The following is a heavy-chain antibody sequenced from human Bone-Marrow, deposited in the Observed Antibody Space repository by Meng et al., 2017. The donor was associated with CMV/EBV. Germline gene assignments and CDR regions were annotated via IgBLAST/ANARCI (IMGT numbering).Heavy chain of an antibody. Sequence: SGPTLVQPTETLTLTCTVSGFSLSNARMGVSWIRQPPGEALEWLAHIFSNNEKSYSTSLRSRLTIPKDTSKSQVVLTMTNMDPVDTATYYCARDISDRPNWFDPWGQGILVTVSS. CDR3: ARDISDRPNWFDP. V-gene: IGHV2-26*01. CDR2: IFSNNEK. J-gene: IGHJ5*02. D-gene: IGHD3-9*01. CDR1: GFSLSNARMG.